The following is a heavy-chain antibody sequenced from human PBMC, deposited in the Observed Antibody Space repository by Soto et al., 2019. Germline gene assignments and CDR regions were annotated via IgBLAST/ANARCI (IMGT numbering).Heavy chain of an antibody. CDR3: ARDGGVTCTYGMDV. D-gene: IGHD2-21*02. Sequence: QVQLVQSGAEVKKPGASVKVSCKASGYPFTDYYLHWMRQAPGQGLEWLGWIVPNSGATSYSRKFQGWVTMTADTSMSTAYMEVHRLKPDDTAVYYCARDGGVTCTYGMDVWGQGTTVTVSS. CDR1: GYPFTDYY. CDR2: IVPNSGAT. J-gene: IGHJ6*02. V-gene: IGHV1-2*04.